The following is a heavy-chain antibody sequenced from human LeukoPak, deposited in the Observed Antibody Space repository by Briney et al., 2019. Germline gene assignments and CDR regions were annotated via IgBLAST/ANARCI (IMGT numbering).Heavy chain of an antibody. CDR3: ARPATPGVFYYYMDV. Sequence: SETLSLTCTVSGGSISSSSYYWGWIRQPPGKGLEWIGSIYYSGSIYYNPFLKSRVTISVDASKNQFSLKLSSVTAADTAVYYCARPATPGVFYYYMDVWGKGTTVTVSS. V-gene: IGHV4-39*01. J-gene: IGHJ6*03. D-gene: IGHD6-13*01. CDR2: IYYSGSI. CDR1: GGSISSSSYY.